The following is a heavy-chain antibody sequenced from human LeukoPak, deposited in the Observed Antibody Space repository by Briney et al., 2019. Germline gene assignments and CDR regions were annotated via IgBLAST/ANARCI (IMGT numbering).Heavy chain of an antibody. CDR1: GFTASSYA. D-gene: IGHD6-19*01. J-gene: IGHJ4*02. Sequence: GGSLTLSCAASGFTASSYAMRWVRQAPGRVREWVSAFSGSGDSTYYADSVKGRFTISRDNSKNTLYLQMNSLRAEDTAVYYCAKGREWLVQYYFDYWGQGTLVTVSS. V-gene: IGHV3-23*01. CDR2: FSGSGDST. CDR3: AKGREWLVQYYFDY.